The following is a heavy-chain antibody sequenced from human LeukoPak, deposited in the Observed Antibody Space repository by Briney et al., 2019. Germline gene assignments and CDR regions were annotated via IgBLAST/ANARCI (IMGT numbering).Heavy chain of an antibody. J-gene: IGHJ6*03. Sequence: SETLSLTCTVSGGSISSYYWSWIRQPPGRGLEWIGYVFDSGSTNYNPSLKSRVTISVDTSTKQFSLRLSSVTAADTAVYCCARLYQQSKWKYYYYYMDVWGKGTAVTVSS. CDR2: VFDSGST. CDR1: GGSISSYY. CDR3: ARLYQQSKWKYYYYYMDV. V-gene: IGHV4-59*01. D-gene: IGHD1-1*01.